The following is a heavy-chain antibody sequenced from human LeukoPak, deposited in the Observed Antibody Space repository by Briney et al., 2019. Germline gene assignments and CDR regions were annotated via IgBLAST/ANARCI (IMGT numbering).Heavy chain of an antibody. J-gene: IGHJ4*02. V-gene: IGHV4-4*07. D-gene: IGHD1-26*01. CDR1: GVSISTYY. CDR2: MYTSGST. Sequence: SETLCLTCTVSGVSISTYYWSWIRQPAGKGLEWVGRMYTSGSTNYNPSLKSRVTMSVDTSENQFSLKLSSVTAADTAVYYCARDGSGSSGGYFDYWGQGTLVTVSS. CDR3: ARDGSGSSGGYFDY.